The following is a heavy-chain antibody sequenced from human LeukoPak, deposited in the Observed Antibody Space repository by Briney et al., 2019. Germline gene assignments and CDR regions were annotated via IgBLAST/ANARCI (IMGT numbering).Heavy chain of an antibody. CDR1: GFTFSGYA. V-gene: IGHV3-23*01. D-gene: IGHD1-26*01. CDR3: AKPPRVQYSGSYYVYFDY. J-gene: IGHJ4*02. Sequence: GGSLRLSCAASGFTFSGYAMSWVRQAPGKGLEWVLAISGSGGSTYYADSVKGRFTISRDNSKNTLYLQINSLRAEDTAVYYCAKPPRVQYSGSYYVYFDYWGQGTLVTVSS. CDR2: ISGSGGST.